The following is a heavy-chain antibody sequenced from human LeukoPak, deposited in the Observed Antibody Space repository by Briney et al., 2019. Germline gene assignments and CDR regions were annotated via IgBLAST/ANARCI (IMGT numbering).Heavy chain of an antibody. D-gene: IGHD5-18*01. CDR1: GFTVSSNY. J-gene: IGHJ4*02. V-gene: IGHV3-53*05. CDR3: ARDRRGYSYGKPDY. CDR2: IYSGGST. Sequence: GGSLRLSCAASGFTVSSNYMSWVRQAPGKGLEWVSVIYSGGSTYYADSVKGRFTISRDNSKNTLYLQMNSLRAEDTAVYYCARDRRGYSYGKPDYWGQGTLVTVSS.